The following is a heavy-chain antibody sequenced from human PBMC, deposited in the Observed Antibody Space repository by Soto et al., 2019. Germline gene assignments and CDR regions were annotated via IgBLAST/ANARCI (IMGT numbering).Heavy chain of an antibody. CDR2: IWYDGSNK. V-gene: IGHV3-33*01. D-gene: IGHD3-10*01. Sequence: QVQLVESGGGVVQPGRSLRLSCAASGFTFSSYDMHWVRQAPGEGLEWVAVIWYDGSNKYYADSVKGRFTISRDNSKNTLYLQMNSLRAEDTAVYYCAREGNGYTMVRRVRGAFDIWGQGTMVTVST. J-gene: IGHJ3*02. CDR3: AREGNGYTMVRRVRGAFDI. CDR1: GFTFSSYD.